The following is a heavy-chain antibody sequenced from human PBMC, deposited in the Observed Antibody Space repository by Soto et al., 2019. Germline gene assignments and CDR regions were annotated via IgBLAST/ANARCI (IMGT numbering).Heavy chain of an antibody. CDR3: ARVHCSGGSCYSTQHPNYYGMDV. D-gene: IGHD2-15*01. V-gene: IGHV1-2*04. Sequence: QVQLVQSGAEVKKPGASVKVSCKASGYTFTGYYMHWVRQAPGQGLEWMGGINPNSGGTNYAQKFQGWVTMTRDTSISTAYMELSRMRSDDTAVYYCARVHCSGGSCYSTQHPNYYGMDVWGQGTTVTVSS. CDR1: GYTFTGYY. CDR2: INPNSGGT. J-gene: IGHJ6*02.